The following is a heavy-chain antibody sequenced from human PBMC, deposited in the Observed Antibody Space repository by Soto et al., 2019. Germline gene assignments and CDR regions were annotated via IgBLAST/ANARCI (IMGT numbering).Heavy chain of an antibody. D-gene: IGHD3-10*01. J-gene: IGHJ5*02. V-gene: IGHV4-31*03. CDR2: IYYSGST. CDR3: ARVPRSYYGSETNWFDP. CDR1: GGSISSGGYY. Sequence: SETLSLTCTVSGGSISSGGYYWSWIRQHPGKGLEWIGYIYYSGSTYYNPSLKSRVTISVDTSKNQFSLKLSSVTAADTAVYYCARVPRSYYGSETNWFDPWGQGTLVTVSS.